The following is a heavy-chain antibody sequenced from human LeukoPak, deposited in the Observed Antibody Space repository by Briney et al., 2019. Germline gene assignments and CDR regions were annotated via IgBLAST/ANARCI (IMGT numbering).Heavy chain of an antibody. V-gene: IGHV4-59*08. CDR1: GGSISSYY. J-gene: IGHJ6*03. D-gene: IGHD5-12*01. CDR2: IYYSGST. CDR3: ARGFGGYDEYYYYYMDV. Sequence: PSETLSLTCTVSGGSISSYYWSWIRQPPGKGLEWIGYIYYSGSTNYNPSLKSRVTISVDTSKNQFSLKLSSVTAADTAVYYCARGFGGYDEYYYYYMDVWGKGTTVTVSS.